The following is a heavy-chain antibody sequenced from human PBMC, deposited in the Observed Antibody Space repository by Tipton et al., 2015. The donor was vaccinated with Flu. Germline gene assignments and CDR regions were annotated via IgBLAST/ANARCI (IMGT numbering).Heavy chain of an antibody. CDR3: ARGPTGRGEDYFDY. J-gene: IGHJ4*02. V-gene: IGHV3-53*01. CDR1: GFIVSSNY. CDR2: IYSGGST. Sequence: QLVQSGGGLIQPGGSLRLSCAASGFIVSSNYMTWVRQAPGTGLEWVSVIYSGGSTHYADSVKGRLTISRDNSKNTVYLQMKSLRAEDTAVYYCARGPTGRGEDYFDYWGQGSLVTVSS. D-gene: IGHD1-26*01.